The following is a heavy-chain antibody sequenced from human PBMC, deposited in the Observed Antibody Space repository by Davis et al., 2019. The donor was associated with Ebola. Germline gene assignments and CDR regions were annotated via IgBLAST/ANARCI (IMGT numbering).Heavy chain of an antibody. J-gene: IGHJ4*02. CDR1: AFTFSSYA. V-gene: IGHV3-23*01. D-gene: IGHD4-17*01. CDR2: ISGDGDST. CDR3: ARGQLMDYGDYLDY. Sequence: GASLNTSCAASAFTFSSYAMSRVRQAPGKGLEWVSAISGDGDSTYYADSVKGRFTISRDNAKSSLYLQLNSLTAEDTAVYYCARGQLMDYGDYLDYWGQGTLVTVSS.